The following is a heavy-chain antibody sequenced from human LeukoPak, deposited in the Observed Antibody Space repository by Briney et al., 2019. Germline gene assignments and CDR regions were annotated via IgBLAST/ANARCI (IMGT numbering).Heavy chain of an antibody. CDR3: AKDLRYGLTNDAFDI. D-gene: IGHD4/OR15-4a*01. J-gene: IGHJ3*02. CDR2: ISGSGGST. CDR1: GFTFSSYA. Sequence: GGSLRLSCAASGFTFSSYAMSWVRQAPGKGLEWVSAISGSGGSTYYADSVKGRFTISRDNSKNTLYLQMISLRAEDTAVYYCAKDLRYGLTNDAFDIWGRGTMVTVSS. V-gene: IGHV3-23*01.